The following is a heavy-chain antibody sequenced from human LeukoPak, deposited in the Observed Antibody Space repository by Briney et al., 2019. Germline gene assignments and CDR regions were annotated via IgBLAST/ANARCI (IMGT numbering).Heavy chain of an antibody. Sequence: GESLKISCAASGFTFSKAWMNWVRQAPGKGLEWVGHIQSKPDGGTADYAAPVKGRFTISRDDSKNTLYLLMNTLKTEDTAVYYCTTRGHLRGIDHWGQGTLVTVSS. CDR1: GFTFSKAW. CDR2: IQSKPDGGTA. V-gene: IGHV3-15*01. D-gene: IGHD3-10*01. J-gene: IGHJ4*02. CDR3: TTRGHLRGIDH.